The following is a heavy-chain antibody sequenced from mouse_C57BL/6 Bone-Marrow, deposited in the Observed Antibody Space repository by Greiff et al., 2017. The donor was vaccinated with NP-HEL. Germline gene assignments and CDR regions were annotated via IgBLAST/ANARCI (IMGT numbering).Heavy chain of an antibody. D-gene: IGHD1-1*01. J-gene: IGHJ4*01. CDR2: ISSGSSTI. CDR3: ARWPITTVAYYAMDY. Sequence: EVQLVESGGGLVKPGGSLKLSCAASGFTFSDYGMHWVRQAPEKGLEWVAYISSGSSTIYYADTVKGRFTISRDNAKNTLFLQMTSLRSEDTAMYYCARWPITTVAYYAMDYWGQGTSVTVSS. CDR1: GFTFSDYG. V-gene: IGHV5-17*01.